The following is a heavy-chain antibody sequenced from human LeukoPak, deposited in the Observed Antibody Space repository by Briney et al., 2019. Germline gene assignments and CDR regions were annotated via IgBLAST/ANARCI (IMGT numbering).Heavy chain of an antibody. CDR3: ATGAPSTMVRAVIRRAFDI. D-gene: IGHD3-10*01. Sequence: ASVKVSCKVSGYTLTELSMRWVRQAPGKGLEWMGGFDPEDGETIYAQKFQGRVTMTEDTSTDTAYMELSSLRSEDTAVYYCATGAPSTMVRAVIRRAFDIWGQGTMVTVSS. V-gene: IGHV1-24*01. CDR1: GYTLTELS. CDR2: FDPEDGET. J-gene: IGHJ3*02.